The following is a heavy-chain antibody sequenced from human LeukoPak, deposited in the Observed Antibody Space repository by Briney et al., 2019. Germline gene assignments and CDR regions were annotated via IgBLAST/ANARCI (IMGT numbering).Heavy chain of an antibody. D-gene: IGHD3-10*01. J-gene: IGHJ6*04. V-gene: IGHV1-69*13. Sequence: SVMVSCKASGGTFSSYTISWVRQAPGQGLEWMGGIIPIFSTANYAQKFQGRVTITADESTSTAYMELNSLRSEDTAMYYCARLMDYYASGTYGRYAMDVWGKGTTVTVTS. CDR3: ARLMDYYASGTYGRYAMDV. CDR1: GGTFSSYT. CDR2: IIPIFSTA.